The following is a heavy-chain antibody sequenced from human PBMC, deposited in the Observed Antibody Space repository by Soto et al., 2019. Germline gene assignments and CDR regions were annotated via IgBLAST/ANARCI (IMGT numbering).Heavy chain of an antibody. CDR3: ARDGAMDV. Sequence: QVQLMQSGAEVKKPGASVKVSCKASGYSFMNYAISWVRLAPGQGLEWMGWINTYNANTNYAQRLQGRVIMTADTSTSTAYMEQRSLRSDDTAMYYCARDGAMDVWGQGTTVTVSS. CDR2: INTYNANT. J-gene: IGHJ6*02. V-gene: IGHV1-18*01. CDR1: GYSFMNYA.